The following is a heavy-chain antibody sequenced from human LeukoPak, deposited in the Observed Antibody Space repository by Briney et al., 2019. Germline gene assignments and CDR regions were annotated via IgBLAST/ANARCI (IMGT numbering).Heavy chain of an antibody. J-gene: IGHJ4*02. D-gene: IGHD3-10*01. CDR2: IYYSGST. Sequence: SETLSLTCTLSGGSISSYYWSWIRQPPGKGLEWIGYIYYSGSTNYNPSLKSRVTISVDTSKNQFSLKLSSVTAADTAVYYCARGAESGSYYFDYWGQGTLVTVSS. V-gene: IGHV4-59*01. CDR1: GGSISSYY. CDR3: ARGAESGSYYFDY.